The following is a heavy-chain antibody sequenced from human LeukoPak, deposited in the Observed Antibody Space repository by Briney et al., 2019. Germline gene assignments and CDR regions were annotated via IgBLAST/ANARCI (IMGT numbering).Heavy chain of an antibody. J-gene: IGHJ1*01. CDR3: ATYSSSNAREFQY. CDR1: GFTFSSYW. V-gene: IGHV3-7*01. CDR2: IKQDGSET. Sequence: GGSLRLSCEASGFTFSSYWMSWVRQAPGKGLEWVANIKQDGSETYYVDSVKGRFTISRDNSKNSLYLRMNSLRAEDTAVYYCATYSSSNAREFQYWGQGTLVTVSS. D-gene: IGHD2-2*01.